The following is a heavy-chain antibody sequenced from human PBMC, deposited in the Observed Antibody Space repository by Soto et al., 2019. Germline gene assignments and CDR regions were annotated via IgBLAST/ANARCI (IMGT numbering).Heavy chain of an antibody. CDR3: ARGIATGQLDP. V-gene: IGHV1-3*01. J-gene: IGHJ5*02. Sequence: ASVKVSCKASGYTFTRYTMNWVLQAPGQRLEWMGWINPDNGNTKSSQKFQDRVIITRDTSASTAYMDLSSLRSEGTAVYYCARGIATGQLDPWGQGTLVTVSS. CDR1: GYTFTRYT. D-gene: IGHD2-15*01. CDR2: INPDNGNT.